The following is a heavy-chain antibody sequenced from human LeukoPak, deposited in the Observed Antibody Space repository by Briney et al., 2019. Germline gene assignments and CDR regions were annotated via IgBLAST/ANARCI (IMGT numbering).Heavy chain of an antibody. D-gene: IGHD6-13*01. CDR3: AKDPTVSIAAAGTTTEGWFDP. CDR2: INSASNSI. Sequence: GGSLRLSCAASGFTFSSYNMNWVRQAPGKGLEWLSYINSASNSIYYADSVKGRFTISRDNAKSSLYLQMNSLRVEDTAVYYCAKDPTVSIAAAGTTTEGWFDPWGQGTLVTVSS. V-gene: IGHV3-48*04. CDR1: GFTFSSYN. J-gene: IGHJ5*02.